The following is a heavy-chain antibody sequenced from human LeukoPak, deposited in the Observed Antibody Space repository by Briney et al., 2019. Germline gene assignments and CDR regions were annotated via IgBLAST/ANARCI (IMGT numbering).Heavy chain of an antibody. J-gene: IGHJ5*02. CDR1: GWSFNGYY. V-gene: IGHV4-34*01. Sequence: SETLSLTCAVYGWSFNGYYWRWLRQPPGKGLEWSGEINHSGRTNYNPSLKSLVTISVDTSKNQYSLRLTSVAATDTAVYYCARSSSWASYFDPWGQGTLVTVSS. D-gene: IGHD6-13*01. CDR2: INHSGRT. CDR3: ARSSSWASYFDP.